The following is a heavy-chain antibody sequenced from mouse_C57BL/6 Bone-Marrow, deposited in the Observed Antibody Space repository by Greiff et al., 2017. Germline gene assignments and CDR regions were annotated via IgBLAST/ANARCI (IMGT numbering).Heavy chain of an antibody. CDR2: IYPGDGDT. Sequence: VKLQESGPELVKPGASVKISCKASGYAFSSSWMNWVKQRPGKGLEWIGRIYPGDGDTNSNGKFKGKATLTADKSSSTAYMQLSSLTSEDSAVYFCAREGITTVVDPYWYFDVWGTGTTGTVSS. CDR1: GYAFSSSW. V-gene: IGHV1-82*01. J-gene: IGHJ1*03. D-gene: IGHD1-1*01. CDR3: AREGITTVVDPYWYFDV.